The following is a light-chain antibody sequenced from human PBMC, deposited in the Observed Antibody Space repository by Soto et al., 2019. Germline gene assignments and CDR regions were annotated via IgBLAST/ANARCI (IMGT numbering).Light chain of an antibody. CDR1: QSISSW. V-gene: IGKV1-5*01. J-gene: IGKJ1*01. CDR2: DAS. Sequence: DIQMSQSPSTLSASVGDRVTITCLASQSISSWLAWYQQKPGKAPKLLIYDASRLESGVPSNFSGSGSGTQFTLTISSLQPDDFATYYCQQYNSYPWTFGQGTKVDIK. CDR3: QQYNSYPWT.